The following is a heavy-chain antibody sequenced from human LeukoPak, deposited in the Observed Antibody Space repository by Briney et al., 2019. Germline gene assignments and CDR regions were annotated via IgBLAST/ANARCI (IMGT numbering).Heavy chain of an antibody. Sequence: PGGSLTLSCAVSGFTFSGYGMHWVRQAPGKGREGVAFVRYDSSNKYYPDAVKGRFPVPRDNSKNMLYLQMNSLRPEDTAVYYCAYYHVTADPPTFWGQGTLVTVSS. CDR2: VRYDSSNK. V-gene: IGHV3-30*02. D-gene: IGHD3-10*01. J-gene: IGHJ4*02. CDR1: GFTFSGYG. CDR3: AYYHVTADPPTF.